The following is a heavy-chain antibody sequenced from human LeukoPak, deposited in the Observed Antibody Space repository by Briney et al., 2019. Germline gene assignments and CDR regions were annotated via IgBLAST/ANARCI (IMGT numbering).Heavy chain of an antibody. CDR2: IYYSGST. V-gene: IGHV4-59*08. CDR3: ATSNYYNGMDV. J-gene: IGHJ6*02. CDR1: GGXISNYY. Sequence: SETLSLTCTVSGGXISNYYWTWIRQPPGKGLEWIGHIYYSGSTNYNPSLKSRVTMSIDTPKRQFSLKLTSVTAADTAVYYCATSNYYNGMDVWGQGTTVTVSS.